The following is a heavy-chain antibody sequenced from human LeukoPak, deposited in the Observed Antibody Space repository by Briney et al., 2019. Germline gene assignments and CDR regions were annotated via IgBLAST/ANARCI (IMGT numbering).Heavy chain of an antibody. CDR3: ARDMAVAGTDYYYYYMDV. Sequence: SETLPLTCAVYGGSFSGYYWSWIRQPPGKGLEWIGEINHSGSTNYNPSLKSRVTISVDTSKNQFSLQLNSVTPEDTAVYYCARDMAVAGTDYYYYYMDVWGKGTTVTISS. CDR1: GGSFSGYY. CDR2: INHSGST. V-gene: IGHV4-34*01. D-gene: IGHD6-19*01. J-gene: IGHJ6*03.